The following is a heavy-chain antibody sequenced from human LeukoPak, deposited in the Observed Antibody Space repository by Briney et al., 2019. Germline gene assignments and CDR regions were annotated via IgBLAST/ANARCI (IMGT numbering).Heavy chain of an antibody. Sequence: GGSLRLSCAVSGITLSNYGMSWVRQAPGNGLESVAGISGSGGGTKYADSVKGRLTISRDNSKNTLSLQMTSLRAEDTAVYFCAKRGVVIRVVLVGFHKEANYFESWGQGALVTVSS. CDR3: AKRGVVIRVVLVGFHKEANYFES. V-gene: IGHV3-23*01. D-gene: IGHD3-10*01. CDR2: ISGSGGGT. J-gene: IGHJ4*02. CDR1: GITLSNYG.